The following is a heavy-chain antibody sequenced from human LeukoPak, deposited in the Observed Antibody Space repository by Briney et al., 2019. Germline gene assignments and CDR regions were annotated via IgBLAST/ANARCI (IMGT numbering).Heavy chain of an antibody. D-gene: IGHD5-24*01. J-gene: IGHJ4*02. CDR1: GFSISTYA. Sequence: GGSLRLSCAASGFSISTYAMSWVRQAPGKGLEWVSGIVGSGDTDYADAVQGRFTISKDNSKNIVYLQMDSLRAEDTAVYYCAKDAVYGDGYWEFDYWGQGNLVTVSS. CDR2: IVGSGDT. CDR3: AKDAVYGDGYWEFDY. V-gene: IGHV3-23*01.